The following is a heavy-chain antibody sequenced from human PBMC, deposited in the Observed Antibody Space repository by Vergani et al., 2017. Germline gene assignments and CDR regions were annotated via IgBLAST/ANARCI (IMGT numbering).Heavy chain of an antibody. CDR3: ARSDGSTTHHFDY. CDR2: ISGSDGST. V-gene: IGHV3-23*01. Sequence: EVQLLESGGGLVQPGGSLRLSCAASGFTFSSYAMSWVRQAPGKGLEWVSAISGSDGSTYYADSVKGRFTISRDNSKNTLYLQMNSLRAEDTAVYYCARSDGSTTHHFDYWGQGTLVTVSS. CDR1: GFTFSSYA. J-gene: IGHJ4*02. D-gene: IGHD2-2*01.